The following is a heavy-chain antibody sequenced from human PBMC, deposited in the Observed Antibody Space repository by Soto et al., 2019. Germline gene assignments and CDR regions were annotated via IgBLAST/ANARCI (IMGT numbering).Heavy chain of an antibody. D-gene: IGHD3-10*01. J-gene: IGHJ6*02. V-gene: IGHV4-31*03. CDR2: IYYSGST. CDR1: GGSISSGGYY. Sequence: SETLSLTCTASGGSISSGGYYWSWIRQHPGKGLEWIGYIYYSGSTYYNPSLKSRVTISVDTSKNQFSLKLSSVTAADTAVYYCARETMVTSGLYYYYGMDVWGQGTTVTVSS. CDR3: ARETMVTSGLYYYYGMDV.